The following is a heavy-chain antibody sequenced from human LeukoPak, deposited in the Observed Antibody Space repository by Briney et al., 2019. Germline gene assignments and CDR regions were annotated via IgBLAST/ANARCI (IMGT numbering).Heavy chain of an antibody. CDR1: GFTVSSNY. D-gene: IGHD6-13*01. Sequence: PGGSLRLSCAASGFTVSSNYMGWVRQAPGKGLEWVSFIHSGGSTYYADSVKGRFTISRDSSKNTVYLQMNSLRAEDTAVYYCARRRYSNSWYRDYWGRGTLVTVSS. CDR2: IHSGGST. J-gene: IGHJ4*02. V-gene: IGHV3-53*01. CDR3: ARRRYSNSWYRDY.